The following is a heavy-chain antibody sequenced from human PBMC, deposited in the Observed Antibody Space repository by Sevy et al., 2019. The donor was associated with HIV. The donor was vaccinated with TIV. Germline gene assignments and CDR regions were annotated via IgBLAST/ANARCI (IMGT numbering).Heavy chain of an antibody. CDR1: GYSVIEFS. D-gene: IGHD3-22*01. V-gene: IGHV1-24*01. J-gene: IGHJ4*02. Sequence: ASVKVSCKVSGYSVIEFSMHWVRQAPGKGLEWMGTFDPEDDETIYAQKIQGRVTMAEDTSTDKAYMELRSLRSEDTAVYYCATTKDYYDSSGYPFDYWGQGTLVTVSS. CDR3: ATTKDYYDSSGYPFDY. CDR2: FDPEDDET.